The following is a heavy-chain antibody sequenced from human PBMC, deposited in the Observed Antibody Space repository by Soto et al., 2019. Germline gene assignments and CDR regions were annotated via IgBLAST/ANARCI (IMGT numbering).Heavy chain of an antibody. CDR3: ARDNYGSWYPGGRNWFDP. Sequence: GGSLRLSCAGSGFTFRNHNMNWVRQAPGKGLEWVSYISSSSSTIYYADSVKGRFTISRDNAKNSLYLQMNSLRAEDTAVYYCARDNYGSWYPGGRNWFDPWGQGTLVTVSS. D-gene: IGHD6-13*01. V-gene: IGHV3-48*01. CDR1: GFTFRNHN. CDR2: ISSSSSTI. J-gene: IGHJ5*02.